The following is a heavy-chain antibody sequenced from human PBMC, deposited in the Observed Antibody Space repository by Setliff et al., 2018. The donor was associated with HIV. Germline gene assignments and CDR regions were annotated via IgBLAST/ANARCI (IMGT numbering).Heavy chain of an antibody. V-gene: IGHV3-21*01. D-gene: IGHD1-26*01. CDR2: ISSSSSYI. CDR1: GFTFSSYS. CDR3: ARGTVGATFLHNDY. J-gene: IGHJ4*02. Sequence: PGGSLRLSCAASGFTFSSYSMNWVRQAPGKGLEWVSSISSSSSYIYYADSMKGRFTISRDNAKNSLYLQMNSLRAEDTAVYYCARGTVGATFLHNDYWGQGTLVTVSS.